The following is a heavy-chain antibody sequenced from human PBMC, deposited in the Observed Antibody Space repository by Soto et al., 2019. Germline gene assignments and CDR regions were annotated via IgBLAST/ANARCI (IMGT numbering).Heavy chain of an antibody. Sequence: NPSETLSLTCAVYGGSFSGYYWSWIRQPPGKGLEWIGEINHSGSTNYNPSLKSRVTISVDTSKNQFSLKMSSVTAADTAVYYCARLHFGGSSWYFFDYWGQGTRVTVSS. CDR3: ARLHFGGSSWYFFDY. CDR1: GGSFSGYY. V-gene: IGHV4-34*01. CDR2: INHSGST. J-gene: IGHJ4*02. D-gene: IGHD6-13*01.